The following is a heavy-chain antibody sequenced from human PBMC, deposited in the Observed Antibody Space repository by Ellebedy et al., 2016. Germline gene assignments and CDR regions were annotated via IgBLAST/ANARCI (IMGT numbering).Heavy chain of an antibody. CDR2: IYPGDSDT. Sequence: GGSLRLSCKGSGYSFTSYWIGWVRQMPGKGLEWMGIIYPGDSDTRYSPSFQGQVTISADKSISTAYLQWSSLKASETAMYYCARQYKSSWYDNWFDPWGQGTLVTVSS. D-gene: IGHD6-13*01. CDR3: ARQYKSSWYDNWFDP. V-gene: IGHV5-51*01. J-gene: IGHJ5*02. CDR1: GYSFTSYW.